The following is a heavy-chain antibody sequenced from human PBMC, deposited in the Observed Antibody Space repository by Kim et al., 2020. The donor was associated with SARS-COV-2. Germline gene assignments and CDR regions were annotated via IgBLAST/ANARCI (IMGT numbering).Heavy chain of an antibody. D-gene: IGHD6-25*01. Sequence: SYEDSVKGRFTVSRDSAKRMFYLQMTSLRAEDTAVYYCASGISATAREDYWGQGTLVTVSS. J-gene: IGHJ4*02. V-gene: IGHV3-74*01. CDR3: ASGISATAREDY.